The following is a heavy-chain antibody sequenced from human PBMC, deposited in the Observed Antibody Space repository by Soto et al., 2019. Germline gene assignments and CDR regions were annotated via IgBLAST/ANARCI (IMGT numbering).Heavy chain of an antibody. CDR2: INPNSGGT. J-gene: IGHJ3*02. CDR3: ARGRILTGYLGPTGAFDI. V-gene: IGHV1-2*04. Sequence: QVQLVQSGAEVKKPGASVKVSCKASGYTFTGYYMHWVRQAPGQGLEWMGWINPNSGGTNYAQKFQGWVTMTRDTSISTAYMELSRLRSDDTAVYYCARGRILTGYLGPTGAFDIWGQGTMVTVSS. CDR1: GYTFTGYY. D-gene: IGHD3-9*01.